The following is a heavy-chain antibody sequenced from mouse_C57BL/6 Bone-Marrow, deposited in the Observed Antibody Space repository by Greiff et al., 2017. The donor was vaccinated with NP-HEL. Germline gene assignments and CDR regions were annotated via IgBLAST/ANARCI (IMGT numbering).Heavy chain of an antibody. CDR1: GYTFTDYE. CDR3: TRDGTIAY. J-gene: IGHJ3*01. CDR2: IDPETGGT. D-gene: IGHD4-1*01. Sequence: QVQLQQSGAELVRPGASVTLSCKASGYTFTDYEMHWVKQTPVHGLEWIGAIDPETGGTAYNQKFKGKAILTADKSSSTAYMELRSLTSEDSAVYYCTRDGTIAYWGQGTLVTVSA. V-gene: IGHV1-15*01.